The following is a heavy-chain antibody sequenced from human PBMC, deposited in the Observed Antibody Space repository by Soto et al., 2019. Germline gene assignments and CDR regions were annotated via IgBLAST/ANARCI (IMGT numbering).Heavy chain of an antibody. CDR3: ARDLGSSSYYYYGMDV. V-gene: IGHV3-13*01. J-gene: IGHJ6*02. CDR1: GFTFSSYD. D-gene: IGHD6-6*01. Sequence: GGSLRLSCAASGFTFSSYDMHWVRQATGKGLEWVSAIGTAGDTYYPGSVKGRFTISRENAKNSLYLQMNSLRAEDTAVYYCARDLGSSSYYYYGMDVWGQGTTVTVSS. CDR2: IGTAGDT.